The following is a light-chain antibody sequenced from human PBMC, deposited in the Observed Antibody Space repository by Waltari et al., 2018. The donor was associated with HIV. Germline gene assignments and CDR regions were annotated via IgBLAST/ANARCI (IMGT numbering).Light chain of an antibody. J-gene: IGLJ3*02. Sequence: QSVLTQPPSASGTPGQTATISCSGGHSNIGSNTVNWYQHLPGTAPKLLMFINKRRPTGGPDRFSGSKSGTSASLAIIGLQSEDEADCYWAAWDDRLNGVVVGGGTRLTVV. CDR1: HSNIGSNT. CDR3: AAWDDRLNGVV. CDR2: INK. V-gene: IGLV1-44*01.